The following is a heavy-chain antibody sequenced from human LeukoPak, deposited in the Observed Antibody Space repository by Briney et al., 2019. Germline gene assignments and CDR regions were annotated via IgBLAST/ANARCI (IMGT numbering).Heavy chain of an antibody. V-gene: IGHV3-23*01. CDR1: GFTFSKSA. J-gene: IGHJ4*02. CDR2: ISGSGGST. Sequence: GGSLRLSCAASGFTFSKSAMSWVRQAPGKGLEWVSGISGSGGSTYYADSVKGRFTISRDNSKNTLNLQINSLRAEDTAVYYCAKDHATMLLDYFDSWGQGTLVTVSS. CDR3: AKDHATMLLDYFDS. D-gene: IGHD3-10*01.